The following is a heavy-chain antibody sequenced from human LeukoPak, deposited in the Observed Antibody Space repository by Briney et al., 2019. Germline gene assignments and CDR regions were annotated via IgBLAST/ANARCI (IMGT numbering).Heavy chain of an antibody. CDR3: AKGHAHSSSWSDFDY. D-gene: IGHD6-13*01. J-gene: IGHJ4*02. Sequence: PGGSLRLSCAASGFTFDDYAMHWVRQAPGKGLEWVSGISWNSGSMGYADSVKGRFTISRDNAKNSLYLQMNSLRIEDTALYYCAKGHAHSSSWSDFDYWGQGTLVTVSS. CDR2: ISWNSGSM. V-gene: IGHV3-9*01. CDR1: GFTFDDYA.